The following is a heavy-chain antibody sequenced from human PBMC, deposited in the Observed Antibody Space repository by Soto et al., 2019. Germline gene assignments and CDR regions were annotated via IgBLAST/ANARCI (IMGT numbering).Heavy chain of an antibody. CDR1: GYSFTNYW. CDR2: IYPGDSDI. D-gene: IGHD6-19*01. J-gene: IGHJ4*02. Sequence: GESLKISCKGSGYSFTNYWIGWVRQMPGKGLEWMGIIYPGDSDIRYSPSFQGQVTISADKSTFTAYLQWSSLKASDTAMYYCAGQEVPGTAVAGSFNYWGQGTLVTVSS. CDR3: AGQEVPGTAVAGSFNY. V-gene: IGHV5-51*01.